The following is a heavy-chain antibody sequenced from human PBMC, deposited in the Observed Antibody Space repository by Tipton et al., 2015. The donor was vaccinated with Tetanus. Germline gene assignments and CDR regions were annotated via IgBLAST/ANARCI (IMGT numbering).Heavy chain of an antibody. CDR3: ARAVMWFDL. D-gene: IGHD2-21*01. V-gene: IGHV1-46*01. J-gene: IGHJ2*01. CDR2: INPSGGHT. Sequence: QVQLVQSGAEVKKPGASVKVSCKASGYTFTAYYIHWVRQAPGQGLEWVGTINPSGGHTSIAQKFQGRITLTRVASTNTVYMEFNGLTSDDTAVYYCARAVMWFDLWGRGTLVTVSS. CDR1: GYTFTAYY.